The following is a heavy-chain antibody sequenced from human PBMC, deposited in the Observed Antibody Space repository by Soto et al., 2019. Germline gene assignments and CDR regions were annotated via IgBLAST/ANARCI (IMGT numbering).Heavy chain of an antibody. CDR2: INHSGST. D-gene: IGHD3-10*01. CDR1: GGSFSGYY. Sequence: PSETLSLTCAVYGGSFSGYYWSWIRQPPGKGLEWIGEINHSGSTNYNPSLKSRVTISVDTSKNQFSLKLSSVTAADTAVYYCARRLGFAFGTHVRMDVWGKGTTVTVSS. V-gene: IGHV4-34*01. J-gene: IGHJ6*03. CDR3: ARRLGFAFGTHVRMDV.